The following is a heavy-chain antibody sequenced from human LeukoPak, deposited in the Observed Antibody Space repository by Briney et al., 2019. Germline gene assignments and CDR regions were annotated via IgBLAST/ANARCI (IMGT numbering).Heavy chain of an antibody. V-gene: IGHV3-53*01. D-gene: IGHD3-22*01. CDR1: GFTVSSNY. J-gene: IGHJ4*02. CDR2: IYSGGNT. CDR3: ARLLYYYDSSIYQRYFDY. Sequence: PGGSLRLSCAASGFTVSSNYMNWVRQAPGKGLEWVSIIYSGGNTHYADSVKGRFTISRDNSQNTLYLQMNSLRREDTAVYYCARLLYYYDSSIYQRYFDYWGQGTLVTVSS.